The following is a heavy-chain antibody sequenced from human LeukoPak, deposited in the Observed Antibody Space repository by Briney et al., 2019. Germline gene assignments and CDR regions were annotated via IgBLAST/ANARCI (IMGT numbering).Heavy chain of an antibody. Sequence: GGSLRLSCAVSGFTFDDYAMHWVREVPGKGLEWVSGINWNSDSIGYADSVKGRFTTSRDNAKNSLYLQMNSLRAEDTAFYYCAINGGGDSGYGNFDYWGQGTLVTVSS. D-gene: IGHD5-12*01. CDR1: GFTFDDYA. CDR2: INWNSDSI. J-gene: IGHJ4*02. V-gene: IGHV3-9*01. CDR3: AINGGGDSGYGNFDY.